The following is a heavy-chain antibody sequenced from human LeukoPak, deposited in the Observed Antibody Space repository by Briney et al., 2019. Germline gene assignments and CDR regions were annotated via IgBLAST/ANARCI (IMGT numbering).Heavy chain of an antibody. J-gene: IGHJ4*02. V-gene: IGHV3-30*02. Sequence: PGGSLRLSCAASGFTFSSYGMHWVRQAPGKGLEWVAFIRYDGSNKYYADSMKGRFTISRDNSKNTLYLQMNSLRAEDTAVYYCAKDYKDDFWSGYPDFDYWGQGTLVTVSS. CDR2: IRYDGSNK. D-gene: IGHD3-3*01. CDR1: GFTFSSYG. CDR3: AKDYKDDFWSGYPDFDY.